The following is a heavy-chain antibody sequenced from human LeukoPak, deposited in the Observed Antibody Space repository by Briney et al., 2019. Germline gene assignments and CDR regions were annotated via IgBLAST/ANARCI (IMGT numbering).Heavy chain of an antibody. V-gene: IGHV3-21*01. CDR1: GFTFSSYN. CDR3: ARGDSSGYYSRYYFDY. CDR2: ISSSSGYI. D-gene: IGHD3-22*01. J-gene: IGHJ4*02. Sequence: AGGSLRLSCAASGFTFSSYNMNWVRQAPGKGLEWVSSISSSSGYIYYTDSVKGRFTISRDNAKNSVYLQMNSLRAEDTAVYYCARGDSSGYYSRYYFDYWGQGTLVTVSS.